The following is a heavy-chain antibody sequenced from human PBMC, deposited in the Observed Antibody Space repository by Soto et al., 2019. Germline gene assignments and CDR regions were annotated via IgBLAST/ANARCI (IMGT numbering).Heavy chain of an antibody. D-gene: IGHD2-8*01. CDR2: IIPIFGTA. J-gene: IGHJ4*02. Sequence: VASVKVSCKASGGTFSSYAISWVRQAPGQGLEWMGGIIPIFGTANYAQKFQGRVTITADKSTSTAYMELSSLRSEDTAVYYCARDYCTNGVCYADYWGQGTLVTVSS. CDR1: GGTFSSYA. V-gene: IGHV1-69*06. CDR3: ARDYCTNGVCYADY.